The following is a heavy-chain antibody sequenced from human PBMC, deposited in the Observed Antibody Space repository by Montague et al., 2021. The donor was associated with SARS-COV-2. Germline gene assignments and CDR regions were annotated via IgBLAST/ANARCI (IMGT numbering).Heavy chain of an antibody. CDR2: IWSDGGSQ. CDR1: GFTFSSYG. D-gene: IGHD3-10*01. CDR3: ARENKRDYYYASGTYYNSPYYYYYGLDV. V-gene: IGHV3-33*08. Sequence: SLRLSCAASGFTFSSYGMHWVRQAPGKGLEWVAVIWSDGGSQYFADSVKGRFPISRDNSKSTLYLQVNSLRVEDTAVYYCARENKRDYYYASGTYYNSPYYYYYGLDVWGQGTTVTVSS. J-gene: IGHJ6*02.